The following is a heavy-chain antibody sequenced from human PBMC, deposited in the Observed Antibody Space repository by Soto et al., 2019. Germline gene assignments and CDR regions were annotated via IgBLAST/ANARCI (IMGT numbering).Heavy chain of an antibody. CDR1: GGSISGGDYY. CDR3: ARGSTGGRDAFDI. Sequence: SGGSISGGDYYWSWIRQPPGKGLEWIGYIYYSGSTYYNPSLKSRVTISVDTSKNQFSLKLSSVTAADTAVYYCARGSTGGRDAFDIWGQGTMVTVSS. J-gene: IGHJ3*02. V-gene: IGHV4-30-4*01. CDR2: IYYSGST. D-gene: IGHD2-2*01.